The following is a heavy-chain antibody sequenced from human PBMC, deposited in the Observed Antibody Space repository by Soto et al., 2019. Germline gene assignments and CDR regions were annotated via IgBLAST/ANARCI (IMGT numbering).Heavy chain of an antibody. J-gene: IGHJ4*02. Sequence: QVQLVQSGAEVKKPGSSVKVSCKASGGTFSSYAISWVRQAPGQGLEWMGGIIPIFGTANYAQKFQGRVTITADDSGSTAYMEVSRLGSEDTAVYYGARNEWMATQYYQYYGGQVTLFTVAS. CDR3: ARNEWMATQYYQYY. V-gene: IGHV1-69*12. D-gene: IGHD2-2*01. CDR1: GGTFSSYA. CDR2: IIPIFGTA.